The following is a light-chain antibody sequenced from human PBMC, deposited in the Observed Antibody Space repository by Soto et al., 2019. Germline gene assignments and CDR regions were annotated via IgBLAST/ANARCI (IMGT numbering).Light chain of an antibody. Sequence: QSALTQPPSASGSPGQSVTISCTGTSSDVGGYNYVSWYQQHPGKAPKFMIYEVSKRPSGVPDRFSGSKSGNTASLTVAGLQADDEALYYCSSYAGSSNFWIFGGGTKLTVL. CDR2: EVS. J-gene: IGLJ2*01. V-gene: IGLV2-8*01. CDR1: SSDVGGYNY. CDR3: SSYAGSSNFWI.